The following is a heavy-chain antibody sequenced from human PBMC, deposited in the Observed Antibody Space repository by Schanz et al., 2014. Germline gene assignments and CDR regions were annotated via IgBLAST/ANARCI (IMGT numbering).Heavy chain of an antibody. J-gene: IGHJ4*02. D-gene: IGHD3-22*01. V-gene: IGHV3-11*05. Sequence: QVPLVESGGGLVKPGGSLRLSCAASGFIFSDYYMTWMRQAPGKGLEWMTYISNSGTYTKYADSVKGRFVISRDNARSSLYLQMSSRRDGDTAIYFCARDAASYESGSFPDHWGQGTLVTVSS. CDR1: GFIFSDYY. CDR2: ISNSGTYT. CDR3: ARDAASYESGSFPDH.